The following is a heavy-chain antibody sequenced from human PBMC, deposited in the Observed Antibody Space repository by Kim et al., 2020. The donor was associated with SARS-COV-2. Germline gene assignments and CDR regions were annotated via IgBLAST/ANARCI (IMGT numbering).Heavy chain of an antibody. CDR3: VSGTVYYGMDV. D-gene: IGHD1-1*01. CDR2: T. V-gene: IGHV1-46*01. Sequence: TTYAKKFQGGVTMTRDTSTSTVYMDLSSLRSEDTAVYYCVSGTVYYGMDVWGQGTTVTVSS. J-gene: IGHJ6*02.